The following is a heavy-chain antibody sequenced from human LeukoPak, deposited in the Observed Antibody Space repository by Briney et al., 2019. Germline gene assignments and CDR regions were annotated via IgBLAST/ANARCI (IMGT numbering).Heavy chain of an antibody. CDR1: GDSVTTYY. J-gene: IGHJ5*02. CDR2: VSHDGTT. CDR3: ARLDCYDVVGCYNH. D-gene: IGHD3/OR15-3a*01. Sequence: SETLSLTCSVSGDSVTTYYWSWIRQATRKGWEWIGYVSHDGTTNYTPSLRSRVIMSVDTANNTISLRLTSVTAADTAIYYCARLDCYDVVGCYNHWGRGTQVTVS. V-gene: IGHV4-59*08.